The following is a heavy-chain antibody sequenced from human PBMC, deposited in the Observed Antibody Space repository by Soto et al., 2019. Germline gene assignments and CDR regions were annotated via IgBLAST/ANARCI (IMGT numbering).Heavy chain of an antibody. CDR3: AHGGISINHGYEF. CDR2: IYWDDDK. J-gene: IGHJ4*02. Sequence: QITLKESGPTLVKPTQTLTLTCTCSGFSVRSSGVAVGWVRQPPGKALEWLALIYWDDDKRYSPSLKSRLTITRDTSKNQVVLTMTNMDPVDIGTYYCAHGGISINHGYEFWGPGTLVTVPS. CDR1: GFSVRSSGVA. D-gene: IGHD2-2*03. V-gene: IGHV2-5*02.